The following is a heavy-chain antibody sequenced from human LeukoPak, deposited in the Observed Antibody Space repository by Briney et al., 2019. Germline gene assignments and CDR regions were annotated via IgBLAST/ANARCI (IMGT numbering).Heavy chain of an antibody. V-gene: IGHV4-59*01. Sequence: PSETLSLTCTVSGGSISSYYWSWIRQPPGKGLEWIGYIYYSGNTNYNPSLRSRVTISVDTSKNQFALKLSSVTAADTAVYYCARAFRMYALHNWFDPWGQGTLVTVSS. D-gene: IGHD2-8*01. CDR3: ARAFRMYALHNWFDP. CDR2: IYYSGNT. J-gene: IGHJ5*02. CDR1: GGSISSYY.